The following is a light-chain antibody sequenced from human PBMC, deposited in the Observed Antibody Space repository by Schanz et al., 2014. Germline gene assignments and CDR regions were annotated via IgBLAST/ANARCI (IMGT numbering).Light chain of an antibody. CDR3: SSYAGNNKLL. Sequence: QSALTQPASVSGSPGQSITISCTGTSSDVGGYNYVSWYQQHPGKAPKVLISDVSNRPSGVSNRFSGSKSGNTASLTISGLQAEDEGDYYCSSYAGNNKLLFGGGTKLTVL. CDR1: SSDVGGYNY. V-gene: IGLV2-14*03. CDR2: DVS. J-gene: IGLJ2*01.